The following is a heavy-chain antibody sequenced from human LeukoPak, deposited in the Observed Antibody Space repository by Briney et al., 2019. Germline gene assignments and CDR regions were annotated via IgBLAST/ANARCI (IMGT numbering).Heavy chain of an antibody. J-gene: IGHJ4*02. CDR1: GFTFSSYA. CDR2: ISGSGGST. D-gene: IGHD2-15*01. Sequence: GGSLRLSCAASGFTFSSYAMSWVRQAPGKGLEWVSAISGSGGSTYCADSLKGRFTISRDNSKNTLYLQMNNLRAEDTAVYYCAKGGCRGTCNPLAYWGQGALVTVSP. CDR3: AKGGCRGTCNPLAY. V-gene: IGHV3-23*01.